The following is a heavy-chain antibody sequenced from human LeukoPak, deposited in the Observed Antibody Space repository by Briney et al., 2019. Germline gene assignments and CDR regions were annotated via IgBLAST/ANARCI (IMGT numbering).Heavy chain of an antibody. D-gene: IGHD3-10*01. CDR1: GGSISSYY. Sequence: SETLSLTCTDSGGSISSYYWSWIRQPPGKGLEWIGYIYYSGSTNYNPSLKSRVTISVDTSKNQFSLKLSSVTAADTAVYYCARDGDYYGSGSLYGMDVWGQGTTVTVSS. CDR3: ARDGDYYGSGSLYGMDV. V-gene: IGHV4-59*01. J-gene: IGHJ6*02. CDR2: IYYSGST.